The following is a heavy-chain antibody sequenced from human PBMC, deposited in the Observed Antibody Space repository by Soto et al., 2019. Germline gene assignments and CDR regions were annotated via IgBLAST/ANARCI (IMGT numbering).Heavy chain of an antibody. CDR2: IYYRGNT. V-gene: IGHV4-59*12. CDR1: GGSMSPYY. Sequence: SETLSLTCSVFGGSMSPYYWSWIHQSPGKGLEWIANIYYRGNTNYNPSLESRVTISIDTSKNQFSLKLTSVTAADTAVYYCARLPNSGINPPFDYWGQRTLVTVS. D-gene: IGHD6-19*01. J-gene: IGHJ4*02. CDR3: ARLPNSGINPPFDY.